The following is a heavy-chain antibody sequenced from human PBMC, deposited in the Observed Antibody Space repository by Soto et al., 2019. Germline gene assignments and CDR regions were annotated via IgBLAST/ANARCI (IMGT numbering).Heavy chain of an antibody. V-gene: IGHV1-2*04. D-gene: IGHD1-26*01. Sequence: VASVKVSCKASGYTFTGYYMHWVRQAPGQGLEWMGWINPNSGGTNYAQKFQGWVTMTRDTSISTAYMELSRLRSDDTAVYYCARATPVVGAPYNWFDPWGQGTLVTVSS. J-gene: IGHJ5*02. CDR1: GYTFTGYY. CDR2: INPNSGGT. CDR3: ARATPVVGAPYNWFDP.